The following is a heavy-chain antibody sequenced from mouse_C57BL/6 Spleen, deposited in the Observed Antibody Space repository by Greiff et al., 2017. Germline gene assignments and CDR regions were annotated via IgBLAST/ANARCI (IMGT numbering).Heavy chain of an antibody. CDR3: ARDYDGYAMDY. V-gene: IGHV5-17*01. CDR2: ISSGSSTL. Sequence: EVKVVESGGGLVKPGGSLKLSCAASGFTFSDYGMHWVRQAPEQGLEWVAYISSGSSTLYYADTVKGRFTISRANAKNTLFLQMTSLRSEDTAMYYCARDYDGYAMDYWGQGTSVTVSS. J-gene: IGHJ4*01. CDR1: GFTFSDYG. D-gene: IGHD2-4*01.